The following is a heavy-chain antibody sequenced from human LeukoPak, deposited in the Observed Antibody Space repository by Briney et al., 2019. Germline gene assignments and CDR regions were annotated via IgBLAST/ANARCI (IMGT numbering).Heavy chain of an antibody. D-gene: IGHD3-3*01. CDR2: MNPNSGNT. V-gene: IGHV1-8*01. CDR1: GYTFTSYD. CDR3: ARGNSVLRFLEWHGDY. J-gene: IGHJ4*02. Sequence: GASVKVSCKASGYTFTSYDINWVRQATGQGLEWMGWMNPNSGNTGYAQRFQGRVTMTRDTSTSTVYMELSSLRSEDTAVYYCARGNSVLRFLEWHGDYWGQGTLVTVSS.